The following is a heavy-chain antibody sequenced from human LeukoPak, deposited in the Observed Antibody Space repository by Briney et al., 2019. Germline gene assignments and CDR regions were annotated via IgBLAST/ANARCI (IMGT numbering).Heavy chain of an antibody. D-gene: IGHD5-24*01. CDR3: ARERGGYRNFDY. CDR2: VYYGRST. V-gene: IGHV4-59*01. CDR1: GDSISNYY. J-gene: IGHJ4*02. Sequence: SQTLSLTCTVSGDSISNYYCGWVRQPPGKRLEWVGYVYYGRSTDYNPSLKSRVTISIDASKKQFSLKLSSVAAADTAMYYCARERGGYRNFDYWGQGILVTVSS.